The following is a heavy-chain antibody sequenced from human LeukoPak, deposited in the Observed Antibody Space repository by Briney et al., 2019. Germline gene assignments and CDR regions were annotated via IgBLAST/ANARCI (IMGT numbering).Heavy chain of an antibody. CDR3: ARDPGVVAFHYFDY. Sequence: GGSLRLSCAASGFTFSSHAMGWVRQAPGKGLEWVSGIGGLGGSTYYAGSVKGHFTISRDNSQNTLYLHMNSLRADDTAVYYCARDPGVVAFHYFDYWGQGSLVTVSS. D-gene: IGHD3-3*01. J-gene: IGHJ4*02. CDR2: IGGLGGST. V-gene: IGHV3-23*01. CDR1: GFTFSSHA.